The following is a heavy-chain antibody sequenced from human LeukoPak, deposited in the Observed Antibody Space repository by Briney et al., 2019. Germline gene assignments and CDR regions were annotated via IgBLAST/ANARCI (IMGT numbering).Heavy chain of an antibody. J-gene: IGHJ6*03. CDR3: ARDLLWFGSYMDV. V-gene: IGHV4-38-2*02. CDR1: GYSISSGYY. Sequence: SETLSLTCTVSGYSISSGYYWGWIRPPPGKGLEWIGRIYHSRSTYYNPSLKSRVTISVDTSKDQFSLKLSSVTAADTAVYYCARDLLWFGSYMDVWGKGTTVTVSS. D-gene: IGHD3-10*01. CDR2: IYHSRST.